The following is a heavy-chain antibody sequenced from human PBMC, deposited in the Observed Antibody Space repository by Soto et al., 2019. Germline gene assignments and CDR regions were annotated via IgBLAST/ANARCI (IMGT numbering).Heavy chain of an antibody. Sequence: SETLSLTCAVYGGSFSGYYWSWIRQPPGKGLEWIGEINHSGSTNYNPSLKSRVTISVDTSKNQFSLKLSSVTAADTAVYYCARGQYVAPQVVTPLWFDPWGQGTLVTVSS. D-gene: IGHD2-21*02. CDR1: GGSFSGYY. J-gene: IGHJ5*02. CDR3: ARGQYVAPQVVTPLWFDP. CDR2: INHSGST. V-gene: IGHV4-34*01.